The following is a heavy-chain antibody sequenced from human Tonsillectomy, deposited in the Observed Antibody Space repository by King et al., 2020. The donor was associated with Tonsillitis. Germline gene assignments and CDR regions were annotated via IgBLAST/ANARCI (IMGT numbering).Heavy chain of an antibody. CDR2: IIHSGST. CDR3: ARGPAIDFDIYYFDY. J-gene: IGHJ4*02. CDR1: GGSFSDYY. V-gene: IGHV4-34*01. D-gene: IGHD3-3*01. Sequence: VQLQQWGAGLLKPSETLSLTCAVYGGSFSDYYWSWIRQPPGRGLEWIGEIIHSGSTNYNPSFKSRVTISVDTSKNQFSLKLRTVTAADTAVYYCARGPAIDFDIYYFDYWGRGTLVTVSS.